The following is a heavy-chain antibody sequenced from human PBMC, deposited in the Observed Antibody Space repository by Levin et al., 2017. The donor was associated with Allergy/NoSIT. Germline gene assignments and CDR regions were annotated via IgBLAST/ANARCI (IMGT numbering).Heavy chain of an antibody. V-gene: IGHV5-51*01. CDR2: IYPGDSET. J-gene: IGHJ2*01. CDR3: ARLPGVGSSGGYFDL. Sequence: KAGGSLRLSCKASGYTFTNSWIGWVRQMPGKGLEWMGIIYPGDSETRYSPSFQGQVTISADRSNNTAYLQWSSLKASDTAMYYCARLPGVGSSGGYFDLWGRGTLVTVSS. D-gene: IGHD1-26*01. CDR1: GYTFTNSW.